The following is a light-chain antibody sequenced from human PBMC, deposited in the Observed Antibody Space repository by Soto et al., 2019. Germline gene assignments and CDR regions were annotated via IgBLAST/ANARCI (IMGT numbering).Light chain of an antibody. CDR2: DAY. Sequence: IVLTQSPLTLSLSPGERATLSCRASQSFRGLLAWYQQKPGQAPSLLIHDAYIRATGIPPRFSGSGSGTDFTLTISSLEPEDSAVYYCQQRHMWPLTFGGGTRLEIK. J-gene: IGKJ5*01. CDR3: QQRHMWPLT. V-gene: IGKV3-11*01. CDR1: QSFRGL.